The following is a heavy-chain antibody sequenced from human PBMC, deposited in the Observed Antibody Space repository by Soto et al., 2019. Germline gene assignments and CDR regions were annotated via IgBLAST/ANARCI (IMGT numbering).Heavy chain of an antibody. J-gene: IGHJ5*02. CDR1: GFTFSSYE. CDR3: AKDLKYYYGSGEGWFDP. V-gene: IGHV3-48*03. D-gene: IGHD3-10*01. Sequence: EVQLVESGGGLVQPGGSLRLSCAASGFTFSSYEMNWVRQAPGKGLEWVSYISSSGSTIYYADSVKGRFTISRDNSKNTLYLQMNSLRAEDTAVYYCAKDLKYYYGSGEGWFDPWGQGTLVTVSS. CDR2: ISSSGSTI.